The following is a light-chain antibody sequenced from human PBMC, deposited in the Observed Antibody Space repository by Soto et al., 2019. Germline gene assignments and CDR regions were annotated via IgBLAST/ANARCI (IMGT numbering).Light chain of an antibody. J-gene: IGKJ1*01. V-gene: IGKV1-39*01. CDR3: QQSDSTPT. CDR1: QSISSY. CDR2: AAS. Sequence: DMQMTQSPSSLSASVGDRVTITCRASQSISSYLNWYQQKPGKAPKLLIYAASSLQSGVPSRFSGSGSGTDFTLTISSLQPEDFATYYCQQSDSTPTFGQGTKVDIK.